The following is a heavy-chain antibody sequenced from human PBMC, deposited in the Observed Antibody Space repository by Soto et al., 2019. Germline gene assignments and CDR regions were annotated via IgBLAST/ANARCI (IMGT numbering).Heavy chain of an antibody. Sequence: QVQLVQSGAEVKKPGSSVKVSCKASADTFSSSAFSWVRQAPGQGLEWMGGIIPFFHATNYAHRFQGRVTITADESTSTVYMELSSLRFEDTALYSCASDLISNYDYYGMDVWGQRTTVTVSS. CDR2: IIPFFHAT. CDR1: ADTFSSSA. CDR3: ASDLISNYDYYGMDV. J-gene: IGHJ6*02. V-gene: IGHV1-69*01.